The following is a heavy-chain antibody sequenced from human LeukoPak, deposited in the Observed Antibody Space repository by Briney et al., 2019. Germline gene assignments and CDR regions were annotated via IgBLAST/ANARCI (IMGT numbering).Heavy chain of an antibody. CDR3: ARERTYYYDSSGYYPYFDY. CDR2: ISSSGSTI. J-gene: IGHJ4*02. V-gene: IGHV3-11*04. D-gene: IGHD3-22*01. Sequence: GALRLSCAASGFTFSDYYMSWIRQAPGKGLEWVSYISSSGSTIYYADSVKGRFTISRDNAKNSLYLQMNSLRAEDTAVYYCARERTYYYDSSGYYPYFDYWGQGTRVTVSS. CDR1: GFTFSDYY.